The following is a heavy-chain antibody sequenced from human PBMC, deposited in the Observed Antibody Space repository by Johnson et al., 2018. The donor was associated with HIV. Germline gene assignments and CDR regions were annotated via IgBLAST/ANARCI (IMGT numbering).Heavy chain of an antibody. CDR3: ARSPLTGDPRGAFDI. CDR2: ISSDGSST. J-gene: IGHJ3*02. CDR1: GFTFSSYW. Sequence: VQLVESGGGLVQPGGSLILSCAASGFTFSSYWMHWVRQAPGKGLVWVSRISSDGSSTYYADSVKGRFTISRDNSKNTLYLQMNSLRAEDTAVYYCARSPLTGDPRGAFDIWGQGTMVTVSS. D-gene: IGHD7-27*01. V-gene: IGHV3-74*01.